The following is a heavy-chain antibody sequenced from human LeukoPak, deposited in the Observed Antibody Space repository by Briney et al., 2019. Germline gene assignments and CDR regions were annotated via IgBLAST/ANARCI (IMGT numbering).Heavy chain of an antibody. CDR3: ARVMGDYDILTGWVYYFDY. Sequence: SETLSLTCTVSGGSVSSGSYYWSWIRQPPGKGLEWIGYIYNSGSTIYNPSLRSRVTMSVDTFKNQLSLKLGSVTAADTAVYYCARVMGDYDILTGWVYYFDYWGQGTLVTISS. J-gene: IGHJ4*02. CDR2: IYNSGST. CDR1: GGSVSSGSYY. D-gene: IGHD3-9*01. V-gene: IGHV4-61*01.